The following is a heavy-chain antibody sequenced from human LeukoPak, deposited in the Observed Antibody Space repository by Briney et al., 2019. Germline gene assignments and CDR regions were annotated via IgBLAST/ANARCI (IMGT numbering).Heavy chain of an antibody. CDR3: ARDGVVSTRGMDV. CDR1: GGSISSGGYY. Sequence: SETLSLTCTVSGGSISSGGYYWSWIRQHPGKGLEWIGYIYYSGSTYYNPSLKSRVTISVDTSKNQFSLKLSSVTAADTAVYYCARDGVVSTRGMDVWGQGTTATVSS. V-gene: IGHV4-31*03. D-gene: IGHD2-8*01. J-gene: IGHJ6*02. CDR2: IYYSGST.